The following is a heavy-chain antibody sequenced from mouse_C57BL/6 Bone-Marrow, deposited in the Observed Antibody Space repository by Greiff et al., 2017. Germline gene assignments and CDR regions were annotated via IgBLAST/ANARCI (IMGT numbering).Heavy chain of an antibody. Sequence: VKLQESGAELVKPGASVKLSCKASGYTFTSYWMHWVKQRPGRGLEWIGRIDPNSGGTKYNEKFKSKATLTVDKPSSTAYMQLSSLTSEDSAVYYCARGIYYDYDGVAYWGQGTLVTVSA. V-gene: IGHV1-72*01. CDR2: IDPNSGGT. J-gene: IGHJ3*01. CDR3: ARGIYYDYDGVAY. D-gene: IGHD2-4*01. CDR1: GYTFTSYW.